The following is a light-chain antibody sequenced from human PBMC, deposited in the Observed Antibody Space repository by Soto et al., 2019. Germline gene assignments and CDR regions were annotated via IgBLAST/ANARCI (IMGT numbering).Light chain of an antibody. Sequence: DIQMTQSPSSLSASVGDRVTITCQASQDVRKYLSWYQQKARKAPKLLIYDASNLETGVPSRFGGSGSWTDFTFTISSLQPEDIATYYWQHRHNLPHTCGPGTKVDIK. CDR1: QDVRKY. CDR2: DAS. CDR3: QHRHNLPHT. J-gene: IGKJ3*01. V-gene: IGKV1-33*01.